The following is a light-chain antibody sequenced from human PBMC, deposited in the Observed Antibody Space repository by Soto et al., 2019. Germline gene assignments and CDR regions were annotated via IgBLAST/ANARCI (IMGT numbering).Light chain of an antibody. CDR3: SSYTSSSTDV. J-gene: IGLJ1*01. CDR1: SSDVGGYDY. Sequence: QSVLTQPASVSGSPGQSITISCTGTSSDVGGYDYVSWYQHHPGKAPKLTIYEVSNRPSGVSNRFSGSKSGHTASLTISGLQAEAEDEYYCSSYTSSSTDVFGTGNKVTV. CDR2: EVS. V-gene: IGLV2-14*01.